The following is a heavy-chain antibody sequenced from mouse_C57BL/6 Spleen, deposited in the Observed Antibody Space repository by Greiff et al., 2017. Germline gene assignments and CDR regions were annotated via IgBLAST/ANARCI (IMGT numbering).Heavy chain of an antibody. CDR3: ARKANAMDY. CDR2: IWSGGST. V-gene: IGHV2-2*01. CDR1: GFSLTSYG. Sequence: VKVVESGPGLVQPSQSLSITCTVSGFSLTSYGVHWVRQSPGKGLEWLGVIWSGGSTDYNAAFISRLSISKDNSKSQVFFKMNSLQADDTAIYYWARKANAMDYWGQGTSVTVSA. J-gene: IGHJ4*01.